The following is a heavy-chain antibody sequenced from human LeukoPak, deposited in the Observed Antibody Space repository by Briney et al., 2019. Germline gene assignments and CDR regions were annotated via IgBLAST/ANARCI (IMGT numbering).Heavy chain of an antibody. CDR2: ISYDGSNK. CDR1: GFTFSSYA. CDR3: ARDYPTSSYYDSSGYMY. Sequence: PGRSLRLSCAASGFTFSSYAMHWVRQAPGKGLEWVAVISYDGSNKYYADSVKGRFTISRDNSKNTLYLQMNSLRAEDTAVYYCARDYPTSSYYDSSGYMYWGQGTLVTVSS. J-gene: IGHJ4*02. V-gene: IGHV3-30-3*01. D-gene: IGHD3-22*01.